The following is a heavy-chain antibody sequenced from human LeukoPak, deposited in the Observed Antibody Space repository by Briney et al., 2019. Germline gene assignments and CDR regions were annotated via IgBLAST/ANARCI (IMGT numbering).Heavy chain of an antibody. CDR1: GGSISSSSYY. J-gene: IGHJ5*02. CDR2: IYYSGST. V-gene: IGHV4-39*07. CDR3: ARRSYHNWFDP. Sequence: KPSETLSLTCTVSGGSISSSSYYWGWIRQPPGKGLEWIGSIYYSGSTYYNPSLKSRVTISVDTSKNQFSLKLSSVTAADTAVYYCARRSYHNWFDPWGQGTLVTVSS. D-gene: IGHD2-15*01.